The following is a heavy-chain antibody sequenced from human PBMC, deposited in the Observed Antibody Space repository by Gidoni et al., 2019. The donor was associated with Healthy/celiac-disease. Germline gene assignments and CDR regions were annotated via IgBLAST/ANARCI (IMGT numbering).Heavy chain of an antibody. CDR3: ATLYYYGSGSYSYYGMDV. V-gene: IGHV1-18*04. J-gene: IGHJ6*02. CDR1: GYSFTSSG. CDR2: ISAYNGNT. Sequence: QAQLVQSGAGVKNPAASFKVSCTASGYSFTSSGLSWVRQAPGQGLEWIGWISAYNGNTNYAQKLQGIFTMTTDTSTSTAYMELRSLRSDDTAVYYCATLYYYGSGSYSYYGMDVWGQGTTVTVSS. D-gene: IGHD3-10*01.